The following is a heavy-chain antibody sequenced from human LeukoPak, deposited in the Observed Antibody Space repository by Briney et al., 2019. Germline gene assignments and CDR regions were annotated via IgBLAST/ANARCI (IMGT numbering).Heavy chain of an antibody. D-gene: IGHD6-19*01. CDR3: AKVIRLAPGQYYFDY. J-gene: IGHJ4*02. CDR2: ILGSGSGT. V-gene: IGHV3-23*01. CDR1: GLDVSRNY. Sequence: GGSLRLSCAASGLDVSRNYMSWVRQTSGKGLEWVSAILGSGSGTYYADSVKGRFTISRDNSKNTLYLQMNSLRAEDTALYYCAKVIRLAPGQYYFDYWGQGTLVTVSS.